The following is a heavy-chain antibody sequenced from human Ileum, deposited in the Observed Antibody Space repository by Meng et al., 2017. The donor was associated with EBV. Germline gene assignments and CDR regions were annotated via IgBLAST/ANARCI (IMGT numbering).Heavy chain of an antibody. Sequence: QPTSCGPGLGQPSGTRSLPCTCSGDSISKSDYYWDWIRQSPGKGLEWIASIYRSGSTYYDPSLKSRVTISLDTSKNQFPLKLSSVTAADTAVYYCARDPAYPRGLFDSWGQGTLVTVSS. J-gene: IGHJ4*02. CDR3: ARDPAYPRGLFDS. CDR2: IYRSGST. CDR1: GDSISKSDYY. D-gene: IGHD3-10*01. V-gene: IGHV4-39*06.